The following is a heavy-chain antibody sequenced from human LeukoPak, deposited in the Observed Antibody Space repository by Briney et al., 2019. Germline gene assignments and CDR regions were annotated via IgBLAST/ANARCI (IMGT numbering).Heavy chain of an antibody. Sequence: ASVKVSCKASGYTFTSYGISWVRQAPGQGLEWMGWISAYNGNTNYAQKLQGRVTMTTDTSTSTAYMELRSLRSDDTAVYYCARSAIFHSSGYLPGYWGQGTLVTVSS. CDR3: ARSAIFHSSGYLPGY. J-gene: IGHJ4*02. D-gene: IGHD3-22*01. CDR2: ISAYNGNT. V-gene: IGHV1-18*01. CDR1: GYTFTSYG.